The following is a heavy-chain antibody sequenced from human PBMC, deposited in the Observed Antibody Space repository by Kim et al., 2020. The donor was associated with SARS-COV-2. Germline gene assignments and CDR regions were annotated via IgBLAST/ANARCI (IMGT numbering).Heavy chain of an antibody. CDR1: GFTFTSHD. J-gene: IGHJ4*02. D-gene: IGHD2-2*01. Sequence: GGSLRLSCAASGFTFTSHDMHWVRQAPGKGLEWVALTSYDGSIKYALAAVGGRFTTTRDTSKNTVFLQMTSLGSDDTAVYFCAGSPGYCSSSSCFGSGADLDHWGQGSLVTVSS. CDR2: TSYDGSIK. CDR3: AGSPGYCSSSSCFGSGADLDH. V-gene: IGHV3-30*04.